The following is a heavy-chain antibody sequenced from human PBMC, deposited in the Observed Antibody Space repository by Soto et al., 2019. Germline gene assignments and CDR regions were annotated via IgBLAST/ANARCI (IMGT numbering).Heavy chain of an antibody. CDR1: GYTLTELS. J-gene: IGHJ4*02. Sequence: ASVKVSCKVSGYTLTELSMHWVRQAPGKGLEWMGGFDPEDGETIYAQEFQGRVTMTEDTSTDTAYMELSSLRSEDTAVYYCATVPHPAYCGGDCQGWGQGTLVTVSS. CDR3: ATVPHPAYCGGDCQG. CDR2: FDPEDGET. V-gene: IGHV1-24*01. D-gene: IGHD2-21*02.